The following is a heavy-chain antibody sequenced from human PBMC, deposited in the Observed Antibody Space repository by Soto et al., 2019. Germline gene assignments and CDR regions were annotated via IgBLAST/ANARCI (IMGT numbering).Heavy chain of an antibody. CDR3: VSDSSVPY. CDR2: ISGNSNYI. V-gene: IGHV3-21*01. D-gene: IGHD3-22*01. J-gene: IGHJ4*02. Sequence: EVHLVESGGGLVKPGGSLRITCAASGFTFSHYTMNWVRQPPGKGLEWVSAISGNSNYIYYKDSVKGRFTISRDNAKDSLYLQMDSLTDEDTAVYYCVSDSSVPYWDQGTLVNVSS. CDR1: GFTFSHYT.